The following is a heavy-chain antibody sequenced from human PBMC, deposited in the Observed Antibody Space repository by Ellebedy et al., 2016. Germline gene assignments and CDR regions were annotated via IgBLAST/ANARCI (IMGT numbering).Heavy chain of an antibody. CDR3: ASLKGESVYYGLDV. Sequence: SETLSLTXTVSGGSISSYYWSWIRQPPGKGLEWIGFMHYSGTTVYSPSLKSRVTISIDTSKNQFSLKLSSVTAADAAVYYCASLKGESVYYGLDVWGQGTTVTVSS. CDR1: GGSISSYY. CDR2: MHYSGTT. D-gene: IGHD2/OR15-2a*01. J-gene: IGHJ6*02. V-gene: IGHV4-59*01.